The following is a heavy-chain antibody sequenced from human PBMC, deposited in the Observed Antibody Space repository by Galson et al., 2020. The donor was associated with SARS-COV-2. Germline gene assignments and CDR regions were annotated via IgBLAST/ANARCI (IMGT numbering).Heavy chain of an antibody. J-gene: IGHJ4*02. CDR3: AKDIFSGEQQKAFDY. D-gene: IGHD6-13*01. CDR1: GFTFDDYA. Sequence: SLKISCAASGFTFDDYAMHWVRQAPGKGLEWVSGISWNSGSIGYADSVKGRFTISRDNAKNSLYLQMNSLRAEDTALYYCAKDIFSGEQQKAFDYWGQGTLVTVSS. V-gene: IGHV3-9*01. CDR2: ISWNSGSI.